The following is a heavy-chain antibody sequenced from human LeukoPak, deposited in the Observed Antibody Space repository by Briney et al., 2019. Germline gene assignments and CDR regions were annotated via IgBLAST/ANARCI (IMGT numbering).Heavy chain of an antibody. CDR1: GGSISSYY. J-gene: IGHJ4*02. CDR2: IYTSGST. D-gene: IGHD3-10*01. Sequence: SETLSLTCTVSGGSISSYYWSWIRQPAGKGLEWIGRIYTSGSTTYNPSHNRRVTISLDTSKSQFSLNLSSVTAANTAVYYCAREKRVNYGSGSLDYWGQGTLVTVSS. CDR3: AREKRVNYGSGSLDY. V-gene: IGHV4-4*07.